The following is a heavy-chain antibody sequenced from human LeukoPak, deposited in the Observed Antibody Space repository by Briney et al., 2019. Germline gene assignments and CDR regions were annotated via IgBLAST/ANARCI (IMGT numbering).Heavy chain of an antibody. Sequence: PSETLSLTCAVSGGSISSSNWWSWVRQPPGEGLEWIGEIYHSGSTNYNPSLKSRVTISVDKSKNQFSLKLSSVTAADTAVYYCALLRHYSSGRYRVDYWGQGTLVTVSS. V-gene: IGHV4-4*02. D-gene: IGHD6-19*01. J-gene: IGHJ4*02. CDR1: GGSISSSNW. CDR2: IYHSGST. CDR3: ALLRHYSSGRYRVDY.